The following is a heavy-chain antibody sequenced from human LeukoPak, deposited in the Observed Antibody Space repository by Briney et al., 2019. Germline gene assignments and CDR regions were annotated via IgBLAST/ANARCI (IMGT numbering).Heavy chain of an antibody. CDR1: GYSVSTDYY. J-gene: IGHJ6*02. CDR2: IYYSGST. V-gene: IGHV4-61*01. Sequence: SETLSLTCTVSGYSVSTDYYWSWIRQPPGKGLEWIGYIYYSGSTNYNPSLKSRVTISVDTSKSQFSLKLSSVTAADTAVYYCARAVPAAMYYYGMDVWGQGTTVTVSS. CDR3: ARAVPAAMYYYGMDV. D-gene: IGHD2-2*01.